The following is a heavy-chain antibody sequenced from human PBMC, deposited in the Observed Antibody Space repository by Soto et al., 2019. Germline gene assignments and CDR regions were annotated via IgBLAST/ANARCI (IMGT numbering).Heavy chain of an antibody. V-gene: IGHV4-34*01. CDR3: ARDLRPQNLFDP. CDR1: GGSFSGYD. Sequence: PSETLSLTCAVYGGSFSGYDWSWIRQPPGKGLEWIGEINHSGSTNYNPSLKSRVTISVDTSKNQFSLKLSSVTAADAAVYYCARDLRPQNLFDPWGQGTLVNVSS. CDR2: INHSGST. D-gene: IGHD3-3*01. J-gene: IGHJ5*02.